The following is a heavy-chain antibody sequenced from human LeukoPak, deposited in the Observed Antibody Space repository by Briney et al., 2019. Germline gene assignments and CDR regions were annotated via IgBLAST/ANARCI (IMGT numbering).Heavy chain of an antibody. D-gene: IGHD3-9*01. CDR3: ARTSSILTGYYYYYYYMDV. V-gene: IGHV7-4-1*02. CDR2: INTNTGNP. Sequence: ASVKVSCKASGYTFTSYAMNWVRQAPGQGLEWMGWINTNTGNPTYAQGFTGRFVFSLDTSVSTAYLQISSLKAEDTAVYYCARTSSILTGYYYYYYYMDVWGKGTTVTVSS. CDR1: GYTFTSYA. J-gene: IGHJ6*03.